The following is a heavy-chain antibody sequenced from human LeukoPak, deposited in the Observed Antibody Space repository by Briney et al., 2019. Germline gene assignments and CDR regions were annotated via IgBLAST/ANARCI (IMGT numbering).Heavy chain of an antibody. Sequence: GASVKVSCKASGYTFTSYGISWVRQAPGQGLEGMGWISAYNGNTNYAQKLQGRVTMTTDTSTSTAYMELRSLRSDDTAVYYCARAPVTSCRGAFCYPFDYWGQGTLVTVSS. CDR2: ISAYNGNT. V-gene: IGHV1-18*01. CDR3: ARAPVTSCRGAFCYPFDY. J-gene: IGHJ4*02. CDR1: GYTFTSYG. D-gene: IGHD2-15*01.